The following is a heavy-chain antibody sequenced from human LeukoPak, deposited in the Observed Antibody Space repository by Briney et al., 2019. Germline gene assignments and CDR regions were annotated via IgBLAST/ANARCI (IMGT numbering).Heavy chain of an antibody. J-gene: IGHJ5*02. Sequence: ASVKVSCKASGYTFTDYYMHWVRQAPGQGLVWMGWINPNTGGTNYAQKFQGRVTMTRDTSISTAYMELSRLKSDDTAVYYCARPPTVTRGWFDPWGQGTLVTVSS. CDR1: GYTFTDYY. D-gene: IGHD4-17*01. CDR2: INPNTGGT. CDR3: ARPPTVTRGWFDP. V-gene: IGHV1-2*02.